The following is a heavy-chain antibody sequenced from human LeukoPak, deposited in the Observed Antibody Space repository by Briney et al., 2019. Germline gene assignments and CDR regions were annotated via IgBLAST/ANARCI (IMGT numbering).Heavy chain of an antibody. Sequence: GGSLRLSCAASGFTFSSYSMNWVRQAPGKGLEWVSSISGSSSYIYYADSVKGRFTISRDNAKNSLYLQMNSLRAEDTAVYYCAREGIAARTFDYWGQGTLVTVSS. V-gene: IGHV3-21*01. J-gene: IGHJ4*02. CDR2: ISGSSSYI. D-gene: IGHD6-6*01. CDR3: AREGIAARTFDY. CDR1: GFTFSSYS.